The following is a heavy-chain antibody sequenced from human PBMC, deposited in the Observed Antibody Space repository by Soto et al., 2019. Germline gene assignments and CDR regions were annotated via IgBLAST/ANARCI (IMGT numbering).Heavy chain of an antibody. Sequence: EVQLLESGGGLVQPGGSLRLSCAASGFTFSSYAMSWVRQAPGKGLKWISSISGSGTCTYYADSVKGRFTISRDNSKNTMYLQMNSLRAEDTALYFCAKENTPDYGDYVDYWGQGTLVTVSS. CDR2: ISGSGTCT. V-gene: IGHV3-23*01. D-gene: IGHD4-17*01. CDR3: AKENTPDYGDYVDY. J-gene: IGHJ4*02. CDR1: GFTFSSYA.